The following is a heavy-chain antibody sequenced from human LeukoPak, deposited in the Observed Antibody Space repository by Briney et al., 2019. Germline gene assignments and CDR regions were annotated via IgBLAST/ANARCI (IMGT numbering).Heavy chain of an antibody. CDR2: ISYDGSNK. CDR1: GFTFSSYG. CDR3: AKVSDRFMVRELDY. D-gene: IGHD3-10*01. V-gene: IGHV3-30*18. Sequence: GGSLRLSCAASGFTFSSYGMHWVRQAPGKGLEWVAVISYDGSNKYYADSVKGRFTISRDNSKNTLYLQMNSLRAEDTAVYYCAKVSDRFMVRELDYWGQGTLVTVSS. J-gene: IGHJ4*02.